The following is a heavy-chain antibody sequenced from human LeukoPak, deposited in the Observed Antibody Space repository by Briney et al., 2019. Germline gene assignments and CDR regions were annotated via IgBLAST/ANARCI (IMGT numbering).Heavy chain of an antibody. V-gene: IGHV5-10-1*01. D-gene: IGHD6-19*01. CDR2: IDPSDSYT. J-gene: IGHJ4*02. Sequence: GESLKSSCKGSGYSFTSYWISWVRQMPGKGLEWMGRIDPSDSYTNYSPSFQGHVTISADKSISTAYLQWSSLKASDTAMYYCARQGAAVAGTDYWGQGTLVTVSS. CDR1: GYSFTSYW. CDR3: ARQGAAVAGTDY.